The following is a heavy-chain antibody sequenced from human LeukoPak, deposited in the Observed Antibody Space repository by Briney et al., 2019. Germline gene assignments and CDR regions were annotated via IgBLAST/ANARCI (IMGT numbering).Heavy chain of an antibody. CDR3: ARGVWFGELLPYYFDY. Sequence: PSETLSLTCTVSGGSISSYYWSWIRRPPGKGLEWIGYIYYSGSTNYNPSLKSRVTISVDTSKNQFSLKLSSVTAADTAVYYCARGVWFGELLPYYFDYWGQGTLVTVSS. CDR2: IYYSGST. CDR1: GGSISSYY. D-gene: IGHD3-10*01. V-gene: IGHV4-59*01. J-gene: IGHJ4*02.